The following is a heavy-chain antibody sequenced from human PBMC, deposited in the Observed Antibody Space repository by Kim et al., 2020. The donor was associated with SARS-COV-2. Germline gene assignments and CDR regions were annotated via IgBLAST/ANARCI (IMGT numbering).Heavy chain of an antibody. J-gene: IGHJ4*02. D-gene: IGHD6-13*01. V-gene: IGHV3-66*01. CDR3: ARGYSSSLH. CDR2: SK. Sequence: SKNHPDSVKGRFTISRDNSKNTLYLQMNRLRAEETAVYYCARGYSSSLHWGQGTLVTVSS.